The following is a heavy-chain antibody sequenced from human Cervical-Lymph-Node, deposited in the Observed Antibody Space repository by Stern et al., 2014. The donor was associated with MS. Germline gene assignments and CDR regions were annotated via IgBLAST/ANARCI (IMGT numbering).Heavy chain of an antibody. J-gene: IGHJ4*02. CDR3: ARLGGPSSY. CDR1: GGTFTSYV. D-gene: IGHD3-10*01. Sequence: VQLVPSGAEVKKPGSSVKVSCKASGGTFTSYVISWVRQASGTAIDWMGGITPMFDSANYTQKYQGKVTITADKSTSTAYMELSRLRFEDTAIYYCARLGGPSSYWGQGTLVTVSS. CDR2: ITPMFDSA. V-gene: IGHV1-69*06.